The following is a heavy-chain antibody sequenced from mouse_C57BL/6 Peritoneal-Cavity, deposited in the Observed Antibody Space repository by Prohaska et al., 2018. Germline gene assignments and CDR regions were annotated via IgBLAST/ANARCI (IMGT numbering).Heavy chain of an antibody. Sequence: QLLETGGGLVQPGGSRGLSCEGSGFTFSGFWMSWVRQTPGKTLEWIGKLNSDGRSINYAPSIKDRFTIFRDNYKSTLYLQVLHVRSEATATYLCMGYSNYRYLDVWGTGTT. J-gene: IGHJ1*03. CDR3: MGYSNYRYLDV. CDR1: GFTFSGFW. CDR2: LNSDGRSI. D-gene: IGHD2-5*01. V-gene: IGHV11-2*01.